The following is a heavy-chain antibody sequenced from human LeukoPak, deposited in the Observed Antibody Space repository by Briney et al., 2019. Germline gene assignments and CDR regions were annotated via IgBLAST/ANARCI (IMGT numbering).Heavy chain of an antibody. J-gene: IGHJ6*02. Sequence: GGSLRLSCAASGFTFSGSAMHWVRQASGKGLEWVGRIRSKANSYATAYAASVKGRFTISRDDSKNTAYLQMNSLKTEDTAVYYCTRPPSTYYDSSGYYPYYYYGMDVWGQGTTVTVSS. D-gene: IGHD3-22*01. CDR1: GFTFSGSA. CDR3: TRPPSTYYDSSGYYPYYYYGMDV. CDR2: IRSKANSYAT. V-gene: IGHV3-73*01.